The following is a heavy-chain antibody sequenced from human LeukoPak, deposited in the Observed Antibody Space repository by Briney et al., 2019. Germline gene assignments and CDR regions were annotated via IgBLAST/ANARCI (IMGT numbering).Heavy chain of an antibody. J-gene: IGHJ5*02. D-gene: IGHD6-19*01. CDR1: GYTFTSYY. V-gene: IGHV1-46*01. CDR3: AREGYSSGEDPLKTNWFDP. Sequence: ASVKVSCKASGYTFTSYYMHWVRQAPGQGLEWMGIINPSGGSTSYAQKFQGRVTITRNTSISTAYMELSSLRSEDTAVYYCAREGYSSGEDPLKTNWFDPWGQGTLVTVSS. CDR2: INPSGGST.